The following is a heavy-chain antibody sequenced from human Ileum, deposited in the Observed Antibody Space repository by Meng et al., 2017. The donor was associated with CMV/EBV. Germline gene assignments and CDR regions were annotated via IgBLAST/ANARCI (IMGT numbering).Heavy chain of an antibody. CDR2: INTNYGNP. V-gene: IGHV7-4-1*02. CDR3: ARDGLNERYFDY. Sequence: QVQQVPCGAELKTPGASVNVSCKASGYTFSSNNFIWVRQAPGQGPEWMGWINTNYGNPTYARDFTGRCVFSFGTSVSTAYLQISGPKAEDTAVYYCARDGLNERYFDYWGQGTLVTVSS. J-gene: IGHJ4*02. CDR1: GYTFSSNN.